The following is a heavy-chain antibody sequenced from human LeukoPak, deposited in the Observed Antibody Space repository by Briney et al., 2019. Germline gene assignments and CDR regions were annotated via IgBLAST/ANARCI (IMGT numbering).Heavy chain of an antibody. CDR2: IRSKAYGGTT. V-gene: IGHV3-49*04. CDR3: TRGAPHVLRFCVGFFSNSFYS. Sequence: GGSLRLSCTASGFTFGDYAMSWVRQAPGKGLEWVGFIRSKAYGGTTEYAASVKGRFTISRDDSKSIAYLQMNSLKTEDTAVYYFTRGAPHVLRFCVGFFSNSFYSGGQGPLFPFSS. CDR1: GFTFGDYA. D-gene: IGHD3-3*01. J-gene: IGHJ4*02.